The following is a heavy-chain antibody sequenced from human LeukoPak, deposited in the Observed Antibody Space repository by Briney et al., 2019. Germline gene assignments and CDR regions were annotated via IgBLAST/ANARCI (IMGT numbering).Heavy chain of an antibody. CDR3: ARSVAQGITIFGVVPNWFDP. V-gene: IGHV1-8*01. CDR2: MNPNSGNT. J-gene: IGHJ5*02. Sequence: GASVKVSCKASGYTFTSYDINWVRQATGQGLEWMGWMNPNSGNTGYAQKFQGRVTMTRNTSISTAYMELGSLRSEDTAVYYCARSVAQGITIFGVVPNWFDPWGQGTLVTVSS. CDR1: GYTFTSYD. D-gene: IGHD3-3*01.